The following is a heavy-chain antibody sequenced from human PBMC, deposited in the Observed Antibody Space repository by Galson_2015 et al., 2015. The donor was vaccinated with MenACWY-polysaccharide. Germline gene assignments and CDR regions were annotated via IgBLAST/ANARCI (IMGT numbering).Heavy chain of an antibody. CDR2: ISADGGTA. Sequence: SLRLSCAASGFIFDEFVIHWVRHVPGKGLEWISVISADGGTAFYADSVKGRFTISRDNSKNSLYLQMDTLKTDDSAFYYCVEDSRPGYCRGDGCSGYYVGQWSQGTLV. J-gene: IGHJ4*02. CDR3: VEDSRPGYCRGDGCSGYYVGQ. V-gene: IGHV3-43*02. D-gene: IGHD3-22*01. CDR1: GFIFDEFV.